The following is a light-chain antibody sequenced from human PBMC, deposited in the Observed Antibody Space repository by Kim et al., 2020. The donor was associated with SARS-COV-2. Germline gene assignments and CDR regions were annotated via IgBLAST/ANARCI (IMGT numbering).Light chain of an antibody. CDR2: DVS. CDR1: SSDFGGYNY. Sequence: QSITIACTGSSSDFGGYNYVSWYQQHPGKAPKLMIYDVSNRPSGVSNRFSGSKSGNTASLTISGLQAEDEADYYCSSYKSSSTLYVFGTGTKVTVL. J-gene: IGLJ1*01. V-gene: IGLV2-14*03. CDR3: SSYKSSSTLYV.